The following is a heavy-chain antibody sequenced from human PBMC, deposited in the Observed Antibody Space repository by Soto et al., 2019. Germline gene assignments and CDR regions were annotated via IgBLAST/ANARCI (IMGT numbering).Heavy chain of an antibody. J-gene: IGHJ5*02. V-gene: IGHV1-69*12. CDR2: IIPIFGTA. D-gene: IGHD6-19*01. Sequence: QVQLVQSGAEVKKPGSSVKVSCKASGGIFSSYAISWVRQAPGQGLEWMGGIIPIFGTANYAQKFQGRVTITADESTSTAYMELSSLRSEDTAVYYCARDRTDSSGSYLVGFDPWGQVTLVTVSS. CDR3: ARDRTDSSGSYLVGFDP. CDR1: GGIFSSYA.